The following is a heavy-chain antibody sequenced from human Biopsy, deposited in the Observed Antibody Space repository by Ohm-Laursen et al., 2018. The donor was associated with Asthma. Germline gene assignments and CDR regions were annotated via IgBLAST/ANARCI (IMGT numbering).Heavy chain of an antibody. J-gene: IGHJ4*02. CDR1: GYSLTDLS. Sequence: ASVKVSCKISGYSLTDLSMHWVRQAPGQGLEWMGGHDHEEGGTVNARRFQGRVTMTEDTSTDTAYMELSSLSSDDTAVYYCASDFPKASVRYNFQFWGQGTLVTVSS. CDR2: HDHEEGGT. CDR3: ASDFPKASVRYNFQF. V-gene: IGHV1-24*01. D-gene: IGHD5-18*01.